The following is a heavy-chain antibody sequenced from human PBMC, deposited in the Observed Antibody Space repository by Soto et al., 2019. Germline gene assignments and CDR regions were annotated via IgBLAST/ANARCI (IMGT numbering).Heavy chain of an antibody. CDR2: IWYDGSNK. D-gene: IGHD1-7*01. V-gene: IGHV3-33*01. CDR3: ARGTFRARGPAPIDY. J-gene: IGHJ4*02. Sequence: QVQLVESGGGVVQPGRSLRLSCAASGFTFSSYGMHWVRQAPGKGLEWVAVIWYDGSNKYYADSVKGRFTISRDNSKNTLYLQMNSLRAEDTAVYYCARGTFRARGPAPIDYRGQGTLVTVSS. CDR1: GFTFSSYG.